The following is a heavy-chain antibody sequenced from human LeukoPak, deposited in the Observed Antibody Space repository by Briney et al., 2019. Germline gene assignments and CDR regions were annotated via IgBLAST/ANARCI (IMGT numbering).Heavy chain of an antibody. V-gene: IGHV5-51*01. CDR1: GYTFTSYW. D-gene: IGHD3-16*01. CDR2: IYPDDSDT. CDR3: ARKKGYVEY. J-gene: IGHJ4*02. Sequence: GESLKISCKGSGYTFTSYWIGWVRQMPGKGLEWMGIIYPDDSDTSYSPSFQGQVTMSADKSISTAYLQWGSLKASDSGMYYCARKKGYVEYCGQGTLVTVSS.